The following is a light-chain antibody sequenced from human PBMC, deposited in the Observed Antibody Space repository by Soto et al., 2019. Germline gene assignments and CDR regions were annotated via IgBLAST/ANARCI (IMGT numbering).Light chain of an antibody. V-gene: IGKV3-20*01. J-gene: IGKJ1*01. CDR3: QQYDISPWT. CDR1: QSLXXNF. CDR2: DSS. Sequence: EIVLTQSPAXLXLSPGXRATLSXRASQSLXXNFLAWYXQKPGQPPRLLIYDSSTRATGFPDRFSGSGSGTDFTLTIIRLEPEDFAVYYCQQYDISPWTFGQGTKVEIK.